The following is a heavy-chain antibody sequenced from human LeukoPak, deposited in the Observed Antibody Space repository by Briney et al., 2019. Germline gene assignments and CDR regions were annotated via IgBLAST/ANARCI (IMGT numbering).Heavy chain of an antibody. Sequence: PGGSLRLSCAASGFTFSSYWMSWVRQAPGKGLEWVANIKQDGSEKYYVDSVKGRFTISRDNAKNSLYLQMNSLRAEDTAVYYCARDLRLQGGYYYYMDVWGKGTTVTVSS. D-gene: IGHD5-24*01. CDR1: GFTFSSYW. V-gene: IGHV3-7*01. CDR2: IKQDGSEK. CDR3: ARDLRLQGGYYYYMDV. J-gene: IGHJ6*03.